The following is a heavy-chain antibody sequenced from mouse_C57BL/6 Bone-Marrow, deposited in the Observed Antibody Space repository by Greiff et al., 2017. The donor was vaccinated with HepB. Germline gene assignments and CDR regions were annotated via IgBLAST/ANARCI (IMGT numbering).Heavy chain of an antibody. V-gene: IGHV1-82*01. CDR2: IYPGDGDT. D-gene: IGHD1-1*01. J-gene: IGHJ1*03. Sequence: QVQVQQSGPELVKPGASVKISCKASGYAFSSSWMNWVKQRPGKGLEWIGRIYPGDGDTNYNGKFKGKATLTADKSSSTAYMQLSSLTSEDSAVYFCARSLTTVPYGWYFDVWGTGTTVTVSS. CDR3: ARSLTTVPYGWYFDV. CDR1: GYAFSSSW.